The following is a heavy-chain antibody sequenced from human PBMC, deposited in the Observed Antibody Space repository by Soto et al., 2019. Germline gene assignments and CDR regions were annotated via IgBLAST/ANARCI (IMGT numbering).Heavy chain of an antibody. CDR1: GGTFSSYA. CDR2: IIPIFGTA. CDR3: ARIGIAAAGSPYYFDY. V-gene: IGHV1-69*01. J-gene: IGHJ4*02. D-gene: IGHD6-13*01. Sequence: QVQLVQSGAEVKKPGSSVKVSCKTSGGTFSSYAISWVRQAPGQGLEWMGGIIPIFGTANYAQKFQGRVTITAAQSTSTAYMELSSLRSDDTAVYYCARIGIAAAGSPYYFDYWGQGTLVTVSS.